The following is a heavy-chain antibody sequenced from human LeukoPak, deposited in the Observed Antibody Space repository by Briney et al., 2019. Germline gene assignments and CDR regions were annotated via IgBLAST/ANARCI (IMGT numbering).Heavy chain of an antibody. V-gene: IGHV3-7*03. Sequence: GGSLRLSCAASGFTFSSYWMSWVRQAPGKGLKWVANIKQDGSEKYYVDSVKGRFTISRDNAKNSLYLQMNSLRAEDTAVYYCARVLGGYSYGFDYWGQGTLVTVSS. J-gene: IGHJ4*02. D-gene: IGHD5-18*01. CDR2: IKQDGSEK. CDR3: ARVLGGYSYGFDY. CDR1: GFTFSSYW.